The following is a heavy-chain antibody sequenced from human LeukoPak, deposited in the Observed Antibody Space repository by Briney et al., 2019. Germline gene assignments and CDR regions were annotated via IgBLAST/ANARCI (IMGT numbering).Heavy chain of an antibody. V-gene: IGHV3-33*06. CDR3: AKSRGYYYEKSGPADY. D-gene: IGHD3-22*01. CDR1: GFTFSSYW. Sequence: GGSLRLSCAPSGFTFSSYWMSWVRQAPGKGLEWVAVIWYDGSIKYYGDSVKGRFTISRDNSKNTLYLQMNSLSAEDTAEYYCAKSRGYYYEKSGPADYWGQGTLVTVSS. CDR2: IWYDGSIK. J-gene: IGHJ4*02.